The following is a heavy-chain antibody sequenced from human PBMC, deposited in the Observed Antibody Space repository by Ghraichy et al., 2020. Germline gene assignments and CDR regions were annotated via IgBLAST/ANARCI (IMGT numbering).Heavy chain of an antibody. CDR1: GFTVSSNY. V-gene: IGHV3-53*01. D-gene: IGHD2-15*01. CDR2: IYSCCST. CDR3: ASEGGSCLSGRCNWFVP. J-gene: IGHJ5*02. Sequence: GESLNISCAASGFTVSSNYMSWVRQAPGKGLEWVSVIYSCCSTYYADSVNGRFTLSRDNSKNTLYLQMNSLRAEDTAVYYCASEGGSCLSGRCNWFVPWGQGTLATVSS.